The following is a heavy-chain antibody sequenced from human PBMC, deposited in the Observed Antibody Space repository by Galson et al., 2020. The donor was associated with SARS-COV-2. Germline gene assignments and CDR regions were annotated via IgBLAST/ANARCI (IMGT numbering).Heavy chain of an antibody. CDR2: ISWDGGST. CDR1: GFTFDDYA. Sequence: GGSLRLSCGASGFTFDDYAMHWVRQAPGKGLEWVSLISWDGGSTYYADSVKGRFTISRDNSKNSLYLQMNSLRAEDTALYYCAKDILPATYYYGMDVWGQGTTVTVSS. V-gene: IGHV3-43D*03. J-gene: IGHJ6*02. CDR3: AKDILPATYYYGMDV.